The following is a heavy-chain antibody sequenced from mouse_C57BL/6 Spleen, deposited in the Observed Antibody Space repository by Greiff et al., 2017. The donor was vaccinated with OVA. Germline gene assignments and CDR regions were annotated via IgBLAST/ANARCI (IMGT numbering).Heavy chain of an antibody. D-gene: IGHD1-1*01. CDR2: IDPEDGET. J-gene: IGHJ3*01. Sequence: VQLQQSGAELVKPGASVTLSCSASGFNIKDYYMHWVKQRTEQGLEWIGRIDPEDGETKYAQKFQGKATITADTSSNTAYLQLSSLTSEDTAVYYCAGSSFAYWGQGTLVTVSA. CDR3: AGSSFAY. V-gene: IGHV14-2*01. CDR1: GFNIKDYY.